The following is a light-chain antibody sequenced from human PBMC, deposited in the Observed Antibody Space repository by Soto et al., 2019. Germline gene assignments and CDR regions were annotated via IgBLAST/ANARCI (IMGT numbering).Light chain of an antibody. CDR1: QSVSSSY. Sequence: VLTQSPGTLSLSPGARATLSCEASQSVSSSYLDFYQQKPGQAPRLIIYGASRRATGNTELFSGSGSGTDFTLTISRLEPEDFAVYYCQQYGSSPRGPFGQGTKVDIK. J-gene: IGKJ1*01. CDR2: GAS. CDR3: QQYGSSPRGP. V-gene: IGKV3-20*01.